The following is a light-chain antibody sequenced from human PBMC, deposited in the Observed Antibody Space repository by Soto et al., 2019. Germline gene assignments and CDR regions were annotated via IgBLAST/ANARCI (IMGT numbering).Light chain of an antibody. Sequence: QSALTQPPSASGSPGQSVTISCTGTSSDVGGYNYVSWYQQHPGKAPKLMIYEVSKRPSGVPDRFSGSKSGNTASLTVSGLPGWEEGDYYCSSYAGSNNLVFGGGTKVTVL. CDR2: EVS. CDR1: SSDVGGYNY. V-gene: IGLV2-8*01. CDR3: SSYAGSNNLV. J-gene: IGLJ3*02.